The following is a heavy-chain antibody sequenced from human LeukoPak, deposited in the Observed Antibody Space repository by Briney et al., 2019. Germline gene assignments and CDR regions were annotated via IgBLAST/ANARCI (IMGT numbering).Heavy chain of an antibody. CDR1: GFTFGDYA. Sequence: GRSLRLSCITSGFTFGDYAVSWVRQAPGRGLEWVGFIRSQAKGGTTESAAPLKGRLSISREDSKNIAYLQLDSLETEDTAVYYCARGIQTWTYRSFHFQFYMDVWGKGTTVTVSS. J-gene: IGHJ6*03. CDR2: IRSQAKGGTT. V-gene: IGHV3-49*04. CDR3: ARGIQTWTYRSFHFQFYMDV. D-gene: IGHD5-18*01.